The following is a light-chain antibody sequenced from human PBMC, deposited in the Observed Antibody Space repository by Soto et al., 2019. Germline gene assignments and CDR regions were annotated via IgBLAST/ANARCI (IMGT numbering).Light chain of an antibody. Sequence: QAVVTQSPSASASLGASVKLTCTLSSGHSSNAIAWHQQQPEKGPRYLMKLNSDGSHSKGDGIPDRFSGSSSGAERYLTISRLQSEDEADYSCQTWGTGIQVFGGGTKLTVL. CDR2: LNSDGSH. V-gene: IGLV4-69*01. CDR3: QTWGTGIQV. CDR1: SGHSSNA. J-gene: IGLJ2*01.